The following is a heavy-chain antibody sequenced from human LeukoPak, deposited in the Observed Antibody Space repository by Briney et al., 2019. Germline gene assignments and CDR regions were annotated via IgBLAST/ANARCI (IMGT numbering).Heavy chain of an antibody. CDR3: ARRTPGPQLDEYVAYFFDH. Sequence: SETLSLTCTVSGGSITTYNWIWIRQTPGQALEWIGHIYSSGATKYNPSLKSRATILLDTSKNQLSLKLSSVSAADTAVYYCARRTPGPQLDEYVAYFFDHWGQGTQVTVSS. V-gene: IGHV4-4*09. CDR1: GGSITTYN. CDR2: IYSSGAT. D-gene: IGHD2-2*01. J-gene: IGHJ4*02.